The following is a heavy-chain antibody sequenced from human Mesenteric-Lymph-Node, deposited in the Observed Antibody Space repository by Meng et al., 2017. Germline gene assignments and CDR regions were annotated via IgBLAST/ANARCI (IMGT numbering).Heavy chain of an antibody. CDR3: ARDHGIYYWFYY. D-gene: IGHD2-8*01. J-gene: IGHJ4*02. CDR1: GGSISSYY. Sequence: SETLSLTCTVSGGSISSYYWSWIRQPPGKGLEWIGYIYYSGSTNYNPSLKSRVTISLDVSKNQLSLKLTSVSAADTAVYYCARDHGIYYWFYYWGPGTLVTVSS. V-gene: IGHV4-59*12. CDR2: IYYSGST.